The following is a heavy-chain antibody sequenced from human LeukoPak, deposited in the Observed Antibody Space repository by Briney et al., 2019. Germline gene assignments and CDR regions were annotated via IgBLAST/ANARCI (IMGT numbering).Heavy chain of an antibody. Sequence: GSLRLSCAASGFTFSTYCMHWVRQAPGKGPMWVSRICPDGTVTNYADSVKARFIISRDNARNTVYLQMNSLRVEDTAVYYCVRDFRSADYWDQGTLVTVSS. CDR2: ICPDGTVT. J-gene: IGHJ4*02. V-gene: IGHV3-74*01. CDR1: GFTFSTYC. CDR3: VRDFRSADY.